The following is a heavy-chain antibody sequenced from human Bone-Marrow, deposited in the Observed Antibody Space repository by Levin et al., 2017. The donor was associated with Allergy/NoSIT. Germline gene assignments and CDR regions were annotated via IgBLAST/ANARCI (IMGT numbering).Heavy chain of an antibody. CDR3: TKVLWGEYCSGGNCFSWFDP. V-gene: IGHV3-23*01. CDR1: GFTFNDYA. D-gene: IGHD2-15*01. CDR2: ISGSGGST. Sequence: GGSLRLSCAASGFTFNDYAMNWVRQAPGKGLEWVSGISGSGGSTYYVDSVKGRFTISRDNSKNMVYLEMNSLRAEDTAVYYCTKVLWGEYCSGGNCFSWFDPWGQGTQVTVSS. J-gene: IGHJ5*02.